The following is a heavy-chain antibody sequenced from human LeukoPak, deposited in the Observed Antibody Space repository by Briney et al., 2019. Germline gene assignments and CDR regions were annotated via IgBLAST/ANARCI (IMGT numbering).Heavy chain of an antibody. Sequence: GGSLRLSCAAPGFTFSDYSMNWVRQAPGKGLEWVGFIRSKVYGGTRTTEYAASARGRFTISRDDSKSIAYLQMNSLKTEDTAVYYCTRVGRFYDSSGYYSEDIWGQGTMVTVSS. CDR2: IRSKVYGGTRTT. V-gene: IGHV3-49*04. CDR1: GFTFSDYS. D-gene: IGHD3-22*01. CDR3: TRVGRFYDSSGYYSEDI. J-gene: IGHJ3*02.